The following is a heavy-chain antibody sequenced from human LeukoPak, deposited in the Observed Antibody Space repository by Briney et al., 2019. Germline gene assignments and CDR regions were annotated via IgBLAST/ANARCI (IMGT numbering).Heavy chain of an antibody. Sequence: ASVKVSCKASGYTFTGYYMHWVRQAPGQGLEWMGWINPNSGGTNYAQKFQGRVTMTRDTSISTAYMELSRLRSDDTAVYYCARVARPIVVVPAAPYNWFDPWGQGTLVTVSS. CDR3: ARVARPIVVVPAAPYNWFDP. CDR1: GYTFTGYY. D-gene: IGHD2-2*01. V-gene: IGHV1-2*02. CDR2: INPNSGGT. J-gene: IGHJ5*02.